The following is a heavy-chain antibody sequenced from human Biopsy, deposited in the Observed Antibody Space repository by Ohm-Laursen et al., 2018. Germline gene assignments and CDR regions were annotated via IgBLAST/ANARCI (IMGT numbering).Heavy chain of an antibody. Sequence: GSLRLSCTAPGFTFSRYWIHWVRQAPGKGLLTWVSHTNEDGSHTDYADSVKGRFTVSRDNAKNSLYLQMNSLRVEDTALYFCARLGELHGLWYFDFWGQGALVTVSS. CDR2: TNEDGSHT. CDR1: GFTFSRYW. CDR3: ARLGELHGLWYFDF. D-gene: IGHD2-21*01. V-gene: IGHV3-74*01. J-gene: IGHJ4*02.